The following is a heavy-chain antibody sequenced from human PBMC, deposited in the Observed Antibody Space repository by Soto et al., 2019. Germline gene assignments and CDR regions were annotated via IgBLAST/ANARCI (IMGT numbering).Heavy chain of an antibody. J-gene: IGHJ4*02. CDR1: GDSITSGSYS. CDR3: AREGGIASYFEY. CDR2: IHVTVYT. V-gene: IGHV4-30-2*01. Sequence: PSETLSLTCSVSGDSITSGSYSCSWIRQAPGKGLEWIGNIHVTVYTSFSPSLKRRLSMSVDTSQNQFSLYLNSVTAADTAVYYCAREGGIASYFEYWGQGTLVTVSS. D-gene: IGHD3-3*02.